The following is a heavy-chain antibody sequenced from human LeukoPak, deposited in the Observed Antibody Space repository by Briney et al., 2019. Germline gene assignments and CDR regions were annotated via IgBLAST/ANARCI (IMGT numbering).Heavy chain of an antibody. CDR3: AAYGALDY. J-gene: IGHJ4*02. Sequence: PGGSLRLSCAASGFTFSSYGMHWVRQAPGKGLEWVAVISYDGSNKYYADSMKGRFTISRDNSKNTLYLQMNSLRAEDTAVYYCAAYGALDYWGQGTLVTVSS. CDR2: ISYDGSNK. V-gene: IGHV3-30*03. CDR1: GFTFSSYG. D-gene: IGHD4-17*01.